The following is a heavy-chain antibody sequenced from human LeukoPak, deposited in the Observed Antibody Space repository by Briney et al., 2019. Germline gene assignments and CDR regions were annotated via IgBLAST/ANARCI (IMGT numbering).Heavy chain of an antibody. CDR1: GFTFSSYG. CDR2: IRYDGSNK. Sequence: GGSLRLSCAASGFTFSSYGMHWVRQAPGKGLEWVAFIRYDGSNKYYADSVKGRFTISRDNAKNSLYLQMNSLRAEDTAVYYCARAFYDSSGYRDDAFDIWGQGTMVTVSS. D-gene: IGHD3-22*01. CDR3: ARAFYDSSGYRDDAFDI. V-gene: IGHV3-30*02. J-gene: IGHJ3*02.